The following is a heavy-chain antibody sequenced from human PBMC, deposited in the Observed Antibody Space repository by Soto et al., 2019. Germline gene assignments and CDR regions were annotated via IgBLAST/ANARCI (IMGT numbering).Heavy chain of an antibody. Sequence: SETLSLTCTVSGGSISSYYWCWIRQPPGKGLEWIGYIYYSGSTNYNPSLKSRVTISVDTSKNQFSLKLSSVTAADTAVYYCARAFDILTRYYFDYWGQGTLVTVSS. V-gene: IGHV4-59*08. CDR1: GGSISSYY. J-gene: IGHJ4*02. D-gene: IGHD3-9*01. CDR2: IYYSGST. CDR3: ARAFDILTRYYFDY.